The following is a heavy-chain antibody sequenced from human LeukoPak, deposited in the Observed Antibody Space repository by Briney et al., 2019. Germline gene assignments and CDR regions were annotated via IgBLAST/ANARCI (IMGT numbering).Heavy chain of an antibody. D-gene: IGHD6-13*01. V-gene: IGHV4-30-2*01. CDR2: IYHSGST. J-gene: IGHJ6*02. Sequence: PSETLSLTCAVSGGSISSGGYCWSWLRPPPGKGLEWIGYIYHSGSTYYNPSLKSRVTISVDRSKNQFSLKLSSVTAADTAVYYCARDSSIYGMDVWGQGTTVTVSS. CDR3: ARDSSIYGMDV. CDR1: GGSISSGGYC.